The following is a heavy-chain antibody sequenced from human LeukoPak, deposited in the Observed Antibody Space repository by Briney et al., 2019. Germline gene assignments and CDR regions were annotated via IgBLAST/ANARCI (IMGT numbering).Heavy chain of an antibody. CDR3: ARVGDVIAFDI. D-gene: IGHD3-3*01. V-gene: IGHV3-72*01. J-gene: IGHJ3*02. Sequence: GGSLRLSCTASGFTFSDHYMDWVRQAPGKGLEWVGRIRNKANSHTTEYAAPVKGRFTISRDDLKNSLYLQMNSLKTEDTAVYYCARVGDVIAFDIWGQGTMVTVSS. CDR2: IRNKANSHTT. CDR1: GFTFSDHY.